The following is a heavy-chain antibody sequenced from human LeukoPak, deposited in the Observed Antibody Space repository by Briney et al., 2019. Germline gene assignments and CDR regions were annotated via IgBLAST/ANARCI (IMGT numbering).Heavy chain of an antibody. CDR2: INPNSGGT. CDR1: GYTFTGYY. CDR3: ARGEYPWYFDL. J-gene: IGHJ2*01. Sequence: ASVKVSCKASGYTFTGYYMHWVRQAPGQGLEWMGWINPNSGGTNYAQKFQGRVTMTRDTSISTAYMELNRLTSDDTAMYYCARGEYPWYFDLWGRGTLVTVSS. D-gene: IGHD2-2*01. V-gene: IGHV1-2*02.